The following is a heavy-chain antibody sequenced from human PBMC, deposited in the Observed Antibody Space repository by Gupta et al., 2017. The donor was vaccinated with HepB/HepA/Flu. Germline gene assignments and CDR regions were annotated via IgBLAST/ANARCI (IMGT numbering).Heavy chain of an antibody. V-gene: IGHV3-30*03. Sequence: QVQLVESGGGVVQPGRSLRLSCAASGLTFSTYGMHWVRQAPGKGLAWVAAISYEGSNKYYADSVKCRFTISRDNPKNMMYLQMTSLRPEDTGVYYCTRASYDSSGYDYGMDVWGQGTTVTVSS. CDR2: ISYEGSNK. D-gene: IGHD3-22*01. CDR3: TRASYDSSGYDYGMDV. CDR1: GLTFSTYG. J-gene: IGHJ6*02.